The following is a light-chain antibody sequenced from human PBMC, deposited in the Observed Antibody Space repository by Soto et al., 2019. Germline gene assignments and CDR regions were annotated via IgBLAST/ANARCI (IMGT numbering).Light chain of an antibody. CDR2: DVS. Sequence: QSALTQPASVSGSPGQSITISCTGTSSDVGAYTYVSWYQQHPGKAPKLMIFDVSDRPSGVSNRFSGSKSGNTASLTISGLQAEDEADYCSSSYTTSNTLVFGAGTKLTVL. J-gene: IGLJ2*01. V-gene: IGLV2-14*01. CDR3: SSYTTSNTLV. CDR1: SSDVGAYTY.